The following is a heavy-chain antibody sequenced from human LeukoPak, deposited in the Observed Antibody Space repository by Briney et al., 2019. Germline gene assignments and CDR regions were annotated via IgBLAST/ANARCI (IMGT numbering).Heavy chain of an antibody. D-gene: IGHD6-13*01. CDR2: IYRGGNT. Sequence: PGGSLRLSCAASGFTVSGHPMSWVRQAPGKGLEWVSVIYRGGNTYYADSVKGRFTISTDNSKNTLYLQMNSLRAEDTAVYYCAKNLEGYSSSWYHFDYWGQGTLVTVSS. CDR3: AKNLEGYSSSWYHFDY. CDR1: GFTVSGHP. J-gene: IGHJ4*02. V-gene: IGHV3-53*01.